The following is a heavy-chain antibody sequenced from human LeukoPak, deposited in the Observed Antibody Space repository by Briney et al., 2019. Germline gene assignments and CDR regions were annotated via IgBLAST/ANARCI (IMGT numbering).Heavy chain of an antibody. Sequence: SETLSLTCTVSGGSISGYYWTWIRQPPGKGLEWIGYIYHTGTTRYNPSLNSRVTISVETSKNQFSLRLNSVTAADTAIYYCARLDSGDHGNIPHWGQGTLVTVSS. D-gene: IGHD1-26*01. CDR1: GGSISGYY. CDR3: ARLDSGDHGNIPH. J-gene: IGHJ1*01. CDR2: IYHTGTT. V-gene: IGHV4-59*08.